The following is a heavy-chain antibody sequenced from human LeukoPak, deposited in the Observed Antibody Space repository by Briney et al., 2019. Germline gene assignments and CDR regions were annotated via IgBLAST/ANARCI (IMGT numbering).Heavy chain of an antibody. J-gene: IGHJ4*02. CDR3: AKVHLGGYSSSYYDLSYFDY. D-gene: IGHD6-13*01. CDR2: ISGSGTST. Sequence: PGGSLRLSCAASGFTFSSYAMSWVRQAPGKGLEWVSGISGSGTSTYYADSVKGRFTISRDNSKNTLYLQMNSLRAEDTAVYYCAKVHLGGYSSSYYDLSYFDYWSQGTLVTVSS. V-gene: IGHV3-23*01. CDR1: GFTFSSYA.